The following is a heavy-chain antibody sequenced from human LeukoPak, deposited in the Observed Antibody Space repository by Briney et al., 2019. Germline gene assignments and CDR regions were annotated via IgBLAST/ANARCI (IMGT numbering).Heavy chain of an antibody. V-gene: IGHV1-46*01. CDR1: GYSFTSHY. J-gene: IGHJ4*02. CDR2: FSPCGITT. CDR3: ARGGMVRGGSFDY. Sequence: GASVKVSCKASGYSFTSHYMHWVRQSPGHGLEGWGVFSPCGITTLYAQKCQGRVTITSDKSTSTAYMELSSLRSEDTAVYYCARGGMVRGGSFDYWGQGTLVTVSS. D-gene: IGHD3-10*01.